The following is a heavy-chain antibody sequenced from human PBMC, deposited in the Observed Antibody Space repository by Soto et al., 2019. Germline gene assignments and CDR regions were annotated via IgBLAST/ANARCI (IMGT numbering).Heavy chain of an antibody. V-gene: IGHV3-30*18. D-gene: IGHD4-17*01. Sequence: QVQLVESGGGVVQPGRSLRLSCAASGFTFSSYGMHWVRQAPGKGLEWVAVISYDGNNKYYADSMKGRFTISRDNFKNTLYLQMDSLRAEDTAMYYCAKDHLETTVTTPSYWGQGTLVTVSS. CDR2: ISYDGNNK. CDR1: GFTFSSYG. CDR3: AKDHLETTVTTPSY. J-gene: IGHJ4*02.